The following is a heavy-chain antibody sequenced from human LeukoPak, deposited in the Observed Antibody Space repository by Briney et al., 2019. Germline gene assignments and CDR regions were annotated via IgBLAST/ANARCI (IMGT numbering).Heavy chain of an antibody. D-gene: IGHD2-2*02. CDR3: ARDIPPYHPYGMDV. V-gene: IGHV1-18*01. Sequence: GASVKVSCKASGYTFTSYGISWVRQAPGQGLEWMGWISAYNGNTNYAQKLQGRVTMTTDTSTSTAYMELRSLRSDDTAVYYCARDIPPYHPYGMDVWGQGTTVTVSS. CDR1: GYTFTSYG. CDR2: ISAYNGNT. J-gene: IGHJ6*02.